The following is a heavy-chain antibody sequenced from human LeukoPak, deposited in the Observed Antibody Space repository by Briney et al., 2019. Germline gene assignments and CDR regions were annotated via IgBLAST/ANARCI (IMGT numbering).Heavy chain of an antibody. CDR3: ARDRRYGSGQCNFDY. V-gene: IGHV3-48*02. D-gene: IGHD6-19*01. J-gene: IGHJ4*02. CDR2: ITISSSTI. Sequence: PGGSLRLSCAASGFTFSNYNMNWVRQAPGKGLEWVSYITISSSTIYYADSVKGRFTISRDNAKNSLYLQMNSLRDEDTAVYYCARDRRYGSGQCNFDYWGQGTLVTVSS. CDR1: GFTFSNYN.